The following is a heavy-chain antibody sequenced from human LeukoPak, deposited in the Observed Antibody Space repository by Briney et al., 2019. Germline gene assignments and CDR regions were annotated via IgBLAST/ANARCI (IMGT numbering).Heavy chain of an antibody. Sequence: SGLTLMNPTQTLTLTCTFSGFSLSTSGMCVTWIRQPPGKALEWLARIDWDDDKYYSTSLETRLTISKDTSRNQVVLTMTNMDPVDTATYYCARTLPEWDDAFDVWGQGTMVTVSS. D-gene: IGHD1-26*01. CDR3: ARTLPEWDDAFDV. CDR1: GFSLSTSGMC. J-gene: IGHJ3*01. V-gene: IGHV2-70*11. CDR2: IDWDDDK.